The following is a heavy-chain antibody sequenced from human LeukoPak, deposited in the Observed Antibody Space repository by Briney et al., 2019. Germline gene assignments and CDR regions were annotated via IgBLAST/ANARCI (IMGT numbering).Heavy chain of an antibody. Sequence: TGGSLRLSCAASGFTFSAYGMHWVRQAPGKGLEWVGVVSNDGSKKDYADSVKGRFTISRDKSKNTLYLQMNSLRAEDTAVYYCARQDLFDYWGQGNLVTVSS. CDR3: ARQDLFDY. D-gene: IGHD2-15*01. V-gene: IGHV3-30*03. CDR1: GFTFSAYG. J-gene: IGHJ4*02. CDR2: VSNDGSKK.